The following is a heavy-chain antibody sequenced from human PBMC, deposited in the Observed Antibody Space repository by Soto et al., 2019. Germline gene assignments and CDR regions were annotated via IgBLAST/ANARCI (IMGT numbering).Heavy chain of an antibody. CDR3: ARDSSHGSSSDY. CDR2: ISNDGDTI. CDR1: GFTFSDYY. V-gene: IGHV3-11*01. Sequence: QVQLVVSGGGLVKPGGSLRLSCAASGFTFSDYYMSWIRQAPGKGLEWVSYISNDGDTIYYADSVKGRFTISRDNAKSSLFLQMYYMGDEDTAVYYCARDSSHGSSSDYWGQGTLVTVSA. J-gene: IGHJ4*02. D-gene: IGHD6-6*01.